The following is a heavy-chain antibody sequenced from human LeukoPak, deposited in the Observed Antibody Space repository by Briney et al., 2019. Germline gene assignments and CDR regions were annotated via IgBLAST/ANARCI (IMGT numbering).Heavy chain of an antibody. D-gene: IGHD6-19*01. CDR3: ASSALSYSSGWYGVENWFDP. J-gene: IGHJ5*02. CDR2: IYTSGST. CDR1: GGSISSGSYY. Sequence: SETLSLTCTVSGGSISSGSYYWSWIRQPAGKGLEWIGRIYTSGSTNYNPSLKSRVTISIDTSKSQFSLKLSSVTAADTAVYYCASSALSYSSGWYGVENWFDPWGQGTLVTVSS. V-gene: IGHV4-61*02.